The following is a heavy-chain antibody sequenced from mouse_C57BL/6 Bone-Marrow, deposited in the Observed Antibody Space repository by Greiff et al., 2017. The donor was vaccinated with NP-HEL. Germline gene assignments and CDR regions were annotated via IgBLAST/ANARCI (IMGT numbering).Heavy chain of an antibody. D-gene: IGHD2-2*01. J-gene: IGHJ2*01. CDR3: AREDGYDGYYFDD. CDR1: GYSFTGYY. V-gene: IGHV1-31*01. CDR2: IYPYNGVS. Sequence: DVKLVESGPELVKPGASVKISCKASGYSFTGYYMHWVKQSHGNILDWIGYIYPYNGVSSYNQKFKGKATLTVDKSSSTAYMELRSLTSEDSAVYYCAREDGYDGYYFDDWGQGTTLTVSS.